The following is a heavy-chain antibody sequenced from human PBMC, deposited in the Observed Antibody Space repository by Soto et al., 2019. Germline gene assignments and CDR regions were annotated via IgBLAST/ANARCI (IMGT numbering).Heavy chain of an antibody. Sequence: SETLSLTCAVYGGSFSGYYWSWIRQPPGKGLEWIGEINHSGSTNYNPSLKSRVTISVDTSKNQFSLKLSSVTAADTAVYYCARGGDYGGNPATNFDYWGQGTLVTVSS. CDR2: INHSGST. CDR3: ARGGDYGGNPATNFDY. V-gene: IGHV4-34*01. J-gene: IGHJ4*02. D-gene: IGHD4-17*01. CDR1: GGSFSGYY.